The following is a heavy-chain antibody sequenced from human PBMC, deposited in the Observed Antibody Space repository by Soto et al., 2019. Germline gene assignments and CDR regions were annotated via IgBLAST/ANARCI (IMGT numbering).Heavy chain of an antibody. V-gene: IGHV1-3*01. CDR3: ARGYCSSTSCQYYFDY. Sequence: QVPLVQSGTEVKKPGASVKVSCKASGYTFSGYAIHWVRQAPGQRLEWMGWINGGNGDTKYSQKFQGRVTITRDTSASTAYMDLTSLGSEDTAVYHCARGYCSSTSCQYYFDYWGQGTLVTVSS. J-gene: IGHJ4*02. CDR1: GYTFSGYA. D-gene: IGHD2-2*01. CDR2: INGGNGDT.